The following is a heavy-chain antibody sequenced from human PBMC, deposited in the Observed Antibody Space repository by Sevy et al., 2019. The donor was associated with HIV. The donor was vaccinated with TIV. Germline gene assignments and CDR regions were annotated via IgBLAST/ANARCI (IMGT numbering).Heavy chain of an antibody. Sequence: SETLSLTCSVSAGSLTREAYYWSWIRQHPGKGREGIGYIYHSGTTYYNPSLKSRVTMSIDTSKEYFSLNLSSVTAADTAVYYCVSHYDTSGYYFDYWGQGTLVTVSS. CDR1: AGSLTREAYY. D-gene: IGHD3-22*01. CDR3: VSHYDTSGYYFDY. CDR2: IYHSGTT. V-gene: IGHV4-31*03. J-gene: IGHJ4*02.